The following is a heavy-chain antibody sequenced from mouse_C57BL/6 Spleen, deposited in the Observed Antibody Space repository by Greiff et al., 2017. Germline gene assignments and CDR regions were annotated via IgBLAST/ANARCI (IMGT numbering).Heavy chain of an antibody. Sequence: QVQLQQPGAELVKPGASVKMSCKASGYTFTSYWITWVKQRPGQGLEWIGDIYPGSGSTNYNEKFKSKATLTVDTSSSTAYMQLSSLTSEDSAVYYCARRNGNYGAMDYWGQGTSVTVSS. D-gene: IGHD2-1*01. CDR1: GYTFTSYW. V-gene: IGHV1-55*01. CDR3: ARRNGNYGAMDY. J-gene: IGHJ4*01. CDR2: IYPGSGST.